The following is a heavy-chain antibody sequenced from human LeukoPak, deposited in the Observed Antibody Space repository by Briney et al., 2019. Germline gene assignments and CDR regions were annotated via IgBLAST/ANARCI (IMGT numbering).Heavy chain of an antibody. CDR2: ISSSSSYI. J-gene: IGHJ4*02. V-gene: IGHV3-21*01. CDR1: GFTFSSYS. Sequence: GGSLRLSCAASGFTFSSYSMNWVRQAPGKGLEWVSSISSSSSYIYYADSVKGRFTISRDNAKNSLYLQMNSLRAEDTAVYYCARVGFKAGSGYSYGPIDYWGQGNLVTVSS. D-gene: IGHD5-18*01. CDR3: ARVGFKAGSGYSYGPIDY.